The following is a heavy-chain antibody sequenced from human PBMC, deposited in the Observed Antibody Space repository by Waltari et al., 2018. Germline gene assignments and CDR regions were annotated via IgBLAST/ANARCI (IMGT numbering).Heavy chain of an antibody. V-gene: IGHV4-4*07. CDR3: ARGRPYYYYMDV. CDR1: GGSSRSYY. J-gene: IGHJ6*03. Sequence: QVQLQASRPGLVKPSETLSLTCPVLGGSSRSYYWSWIRQPAGKGLEWIGRIYTSGSTNYNPSLKSRVTMSVDTSKNQFSLKLSSVTAADTAVYYCARGRPYYYYMDVWGKGTTVTISS. CDR2: IYTSGST.